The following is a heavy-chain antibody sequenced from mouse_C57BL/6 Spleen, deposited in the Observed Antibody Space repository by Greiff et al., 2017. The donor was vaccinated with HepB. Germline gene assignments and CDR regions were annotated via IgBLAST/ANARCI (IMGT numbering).Heavy chain of an antibody. CDR1: GYTFTSYW. V-gene: IGHV1-50*01. CDR2: IDPSDSYT. Sequence: VQLQQPGAELVKPGASVKLSCKASGYTFTSYWMQWVKQRPGQGLEWIGEIDPSDSYTNYNQKFKGKATLTVDTSSSTAYMQLSSLTSEDSAVYYCARWGYVVDYWGQGTSVTVSS. J-gene: IGHJ4*01. CDR3: ARWGYVVDY.